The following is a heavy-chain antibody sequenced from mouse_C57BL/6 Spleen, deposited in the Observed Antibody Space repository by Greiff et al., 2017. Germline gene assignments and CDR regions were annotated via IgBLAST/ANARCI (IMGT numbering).Heavy chain of an antibody. V-gene: IGHV1-69*01. CDR1: GYTFTSYW. J-gene: IGHJ2*01. CDR2: IDPSDSYT. CDR3: ARKGEVPDY. Sequence: QVQLQQPGAELVMPGASVKLSCKASGYTFTSYWMHWVKQRPGQGLEWIGEIDPSDSYTNYNQKFKGKSTLTVDKSSSTAYMQLSSLTSEDSAVYYCARKGEVPDYWGQGTTLTVSS.